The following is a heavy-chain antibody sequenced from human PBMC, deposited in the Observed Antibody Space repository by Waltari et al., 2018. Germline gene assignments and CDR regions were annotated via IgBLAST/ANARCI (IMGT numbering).Heavy chain of an antibody. CDR2: SKRDGSST. CDR3: ARGGDSSSWYPGYFDY. J-gene: IGHJ4*02. Sequence: EVQLVESGGGLVQPGGSLRLSCAASGFTFSSYWMHWVRQGPGKGLVWVSRSKRDGSSTSYADSVKGRFTISRDNARNTLYLQRNSLRAEDTAVYYCARGGDSSSWYPGYFDYWGQGTLVTVSS. V-gene: IGHV3-74*01. D-gene: IGHD6-13*01. CDR1: GFTFSSYW.